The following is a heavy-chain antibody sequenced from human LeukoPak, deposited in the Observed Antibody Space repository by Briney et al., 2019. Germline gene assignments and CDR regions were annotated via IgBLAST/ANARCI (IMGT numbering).Heavy chain of an antibody. CDR3: ARLRGYSYGYGDY. J-gene: IGHJ4*02. CDR2: ISSSGSTI. V-gene: IGHV3-48*03. Sequence: GGSLRLSCAASGFTFSSYEMNWVRQAPGKGLEWVSYISSSGSTIYYADSVKGRFTISRDNAKNSLYLQMNSLRAEDTAVYYCARLRGYSYGYGDYWGQGTLVTVSS. D-gene: IGHD5-18*01. CDR1: GFTFSSYE.